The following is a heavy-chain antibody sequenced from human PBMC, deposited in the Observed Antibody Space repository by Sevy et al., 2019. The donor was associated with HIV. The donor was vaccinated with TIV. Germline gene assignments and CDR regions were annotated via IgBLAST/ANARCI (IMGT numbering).Heavy chain of an antibody. CDR1: GFTFSSYA. J-gene: IGHJ4*02. CDR2: ITMSGCST. D-gene: IGHD5-18*01. CDR3: AKGYSYFDY. Sequence: GGSLRLSCAASGFTFSSYAMTWVRQAPGKGLEWVSTITMSGCSTYHADSVKGRFTISRDNSKNTLWLQMNSLRGEDTAVYYCAKGYSYFDYWGQGTLVTVSS. V-gene: IGHV3-23*01.